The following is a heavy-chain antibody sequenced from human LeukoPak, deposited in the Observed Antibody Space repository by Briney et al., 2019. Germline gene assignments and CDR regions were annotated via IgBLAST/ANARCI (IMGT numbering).Heavy chain of an antibody. CDR3: ARSLVVPAHYYYYYYMDV. CDR2: IYHSGST. Sequence: PAETLSTPCTVSGGSISSSSYYWGWIRQPPGKGLEWIGSIYHSGSTYYNPSLNSRVTISVDTSKNQFSLKLRSVTAADTAVYYCARSLVVPAHYYYYYYMDVWGKGTTVTVSS. D-gene: IGHD2-2*01. J-gene: IGHJ6*03. CDR1: GGSISSSSYY. V-gene: IGHV4-39*01.